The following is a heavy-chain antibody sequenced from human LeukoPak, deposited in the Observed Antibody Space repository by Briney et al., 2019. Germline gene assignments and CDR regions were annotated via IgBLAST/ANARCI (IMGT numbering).Heavy chain of an antibody. CDR1: GYTFTGYY. J-gene: IGHJ4*02. V-gene: IGHV1-2*02. CDR2: INPNSGGT. CDR3: ARIIRREYSYGNFDY. Sequence: ASVKVSCKASGYTFTGYYMHWVRQAPGQGLEWMGLINPNSGGTNYAQKLQGRVTMTTDTSTSTAYMELRSLRSDDTAVYYCARIIRREYSYGNFDYWGEGSLVTVSS. D-gene: IGHD5-18*01.